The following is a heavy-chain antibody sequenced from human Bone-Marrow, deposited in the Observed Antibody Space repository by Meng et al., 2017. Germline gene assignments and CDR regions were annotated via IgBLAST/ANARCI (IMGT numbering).Heavy chain of an antibody. V-gene: IGHV3-21*01. J-gene: IGHJ4*02. CDR1: GFTFSSYA. Sequence: GESLKISCAASGFTFSSYAMSWVRQAPGKGLEWVSSISSSSSYIYYADSVKGRFTISRDNAKNSLYLQMNSLRAEDTAVYYCARDPRRGDYWGQGTLVTVSS. CDR3: ARDPRRGDY. D-gene: IGHD3-10*01. CDR2: ISSSSSYI.